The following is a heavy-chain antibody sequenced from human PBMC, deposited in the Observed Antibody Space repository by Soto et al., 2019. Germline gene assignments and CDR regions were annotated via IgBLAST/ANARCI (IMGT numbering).Heavy chain of an antibody. CDR3: ARETTGRSGWTRPDY. D-gene: IGHD4-17*01. CDR2: IYHSGTT. Sequence: QVQLQESGPGLVKPSETLSLTCTVSGGSIGRYYWSWIRQPPGKGLEWIAYIYHSGTTNHNPSLKSRVTISVDTSKNQVSLKLSSVTAADTAVYYRARETTGRSGWTRPDYWGPGTLVTVSS. V-gene: IGHV4-59*01. CDR1: GGSIGRYY. J-gene: IGHJ4*02.